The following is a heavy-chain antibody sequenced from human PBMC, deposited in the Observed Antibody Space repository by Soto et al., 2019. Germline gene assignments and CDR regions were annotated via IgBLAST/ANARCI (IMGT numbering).Heavy chain of an antibody. CDR3: ARCYYDSSGYYSWFDP. Sequence: SETLSLTCTVSGGSISSGGYYWSWIRQHPGKGLEWIGYIYYSGSTYYNPSLKSRVTISVDTSKNQFSLKLSSVTAADTAVYYCARCYYDSSGYYSWFDPWGQGTLVTVS. D-gene: IGHD3-22*01. CDR2: IYYSGST. J-gene: IGHJ5*02. CDR1: GGSISSGGYY. V-gene: IGHV4-31*03.